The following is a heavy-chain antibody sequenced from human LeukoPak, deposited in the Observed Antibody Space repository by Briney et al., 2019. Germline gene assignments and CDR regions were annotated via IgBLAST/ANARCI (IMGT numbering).Heavy chain of an antibody. CDR2: IYHSGST. CDR3: ARLGTIPHRGTDDY. V-gene: IGHV4-38-2*01. D-gene: IGHD3-9*01. J-gene: IGHJ4*02. CDR1: GYSISRSYY. Sequence: PSETLSLTCVVFGYSISRSYYWGWIRQPPGEGLEWIGSIYHSGSTYYNPSLKSRVTISVDTSKNQFSLKLSSVTAADTAVYYCARLGTIPHRGTDDYWGQGTLVTVSS.